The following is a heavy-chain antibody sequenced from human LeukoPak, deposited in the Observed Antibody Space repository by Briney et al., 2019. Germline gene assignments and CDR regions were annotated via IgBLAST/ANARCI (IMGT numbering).Heavy chain of an antibody. J-gene: IGHJ3*02. D-gene: IGHD5-18*01. Sequence: GGSLRLSCAASGFTVSGYFLSWVRQAPGKGLECVSVVYADGSTHYADSVRGRFTFSRDKSRNSVFLQMNNLRADDTALYYCARTRIQLWPDSFDIWGQGTAVSVSS. CDR2: VYADGST. V-gene: IGHV3-66*01. CDR1: GFTVSGYF. CDR3: ARTRIQLWPDSFDI.